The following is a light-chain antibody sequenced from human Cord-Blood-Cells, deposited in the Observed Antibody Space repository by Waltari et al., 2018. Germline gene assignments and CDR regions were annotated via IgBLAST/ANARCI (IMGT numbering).Light chain of an antibody. Sequence: QSVLTQPPSASGTPGQRVTISCSGSSSNIGSNTENWYQQLPGTAPKLLIYSNNRRPAGVPDRFSGSKCGTSASLAIRGLQSEDEADYYCAAWDDSLNGVFGGGTKLTVL. CDR1: SSNIGSNT. CDR2: SNN. J-gene: IGLJ3*02. CDR3: AAWDDSLNGV. V-gene: IGLV1-44*01.